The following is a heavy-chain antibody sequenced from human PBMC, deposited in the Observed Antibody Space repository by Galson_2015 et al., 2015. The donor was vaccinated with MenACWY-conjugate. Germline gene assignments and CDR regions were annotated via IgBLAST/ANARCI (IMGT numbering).Heavy chain of an antibody. CDR2: ISSSGNTI. V-gene: IGHV3-48*03. CDR3: ARGVYDSSGYYFP. D-gene: IGHD3-22*01. J-gene: IGHJ1*01. Sequence: SLRLSCAASGFTFSSYEMGWVRQAPGKGLKWVSYISSSGNTIYYADSVKGRFTISRDNAKNSLYLQMNSLRAEDTAVYYCARGVYDSSGYYFPWGQGTLVTVSS. CDR1: GFTFSSYE.